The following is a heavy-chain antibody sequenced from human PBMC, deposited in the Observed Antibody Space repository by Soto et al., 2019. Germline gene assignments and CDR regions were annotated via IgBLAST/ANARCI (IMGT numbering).Heavy chain of an antibody. J-gene: IGHJ6*02. D-gene: IGHD3-10*01. CDR1: GGSISSGGYY. Sequence: KPSETMSLTCTVSGGSISSGGYYWSWIRQHPGKGLEWIGYIYYSGSTYYNPSLKSRVTISVDTSKNQFSLKLSSVTAPDTAVYYCAGXSYGSGSYYYYYYGMDVWGQGTTVTVSS. V-gene: IGHV4-31*03. CDR2: IYYSGST. CDR3: AGXSYGSGSYYYYYYGMDV.